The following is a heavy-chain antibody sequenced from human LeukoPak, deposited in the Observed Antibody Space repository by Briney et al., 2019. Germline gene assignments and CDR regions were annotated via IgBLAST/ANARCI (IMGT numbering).Heavy chain of an antibody. CDR2: ISGSGIRT. Sequence: PGGSLRLFCAGSGFPLSSYCMSWVRQAPGKGLEWVADISGSGIRTLYADSVKGRFTISREESKKTLYLEMNSLRAEDTAVYYCAKQFGRYFYYMDVWGKGTTVTISS. CDR3: AKQFGRYFYYMDV. D-gene: IGHD1-26*01. V-gene: IGHV3-23*01. J-gene: IGHJ6*03. CDR1: GFPLSSYC.